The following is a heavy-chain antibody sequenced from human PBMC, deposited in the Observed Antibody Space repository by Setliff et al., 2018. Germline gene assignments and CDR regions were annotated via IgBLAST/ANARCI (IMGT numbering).Heavy chain of an antibody. D-gene: IGHD2-21*02. V-gene: IGHV1-69*05. J-gene: IGHJ6*03. CDR2: IIPIFGTT. CDR1: GGAFSNYG. CDR3: ARESVVVVTTTNYYYYIDV. Sequence: SVKVSCKASGGAFSNYGITWVRQAPGQGLEWLGGIIPIFGTTPYAQKFLGRVTITTDESSSTGYMELSSLRSEDTAVYFCARESVVVVTTTNYYYYIDVWGEGTTGTSP.